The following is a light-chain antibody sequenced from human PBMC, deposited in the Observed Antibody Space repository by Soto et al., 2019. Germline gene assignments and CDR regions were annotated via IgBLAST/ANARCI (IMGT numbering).Light chain of an antibody. CDR1: QSILYSSNNKNY. CDR2: WAS. CDR3: QQYYTTPLT. Sequence: DILMTQSPDSLAVSLGERATVNCKSSQSILYSSNNKNYLAWYQQKPGQPPNLLIYWASTRESGVPDRFSGSGSGTDFTLTISSLQAEDVAVYYCQQYYTTPLTFGGGTKVDIK. J-gene: IGKJ4*01. V-gene: IGKV4-1*01.